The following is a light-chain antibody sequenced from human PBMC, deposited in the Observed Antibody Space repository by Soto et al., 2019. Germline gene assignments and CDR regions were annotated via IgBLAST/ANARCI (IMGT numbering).Light chain of an antibody. Sequence: EIVMTQSPATLSLSPGDRATLSCRASQTVKTNLAWYQHKPGQAPRLLIFGASTRAPGIPARFSGSGSGTEFTLSISSLQSEDFAVYYCQQYNNWPPQYTFGQGTKLEIK. J-gene: IGKJ2*01. CDR1: QTVKTN. V-gene: IGKV3-15*01. CDR3: QQYNNWPPQYT. CDR2: GAS.